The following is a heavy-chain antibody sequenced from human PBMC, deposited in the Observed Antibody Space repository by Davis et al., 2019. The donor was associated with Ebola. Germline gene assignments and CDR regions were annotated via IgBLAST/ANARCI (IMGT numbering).Heavy chain of an antibody. D-gene: IGHD6-13*01. CDR3: TRSPYSSSLWNMAPPGTHYYFGLDV. CDR1: GYTFTNYP. J-gene: IGHJ6*04. V-gene: IGHV7-4-1*02. CDR2: INTNTGNP. Sequence: ASVKVSCKASGYTFTNYPMNWVRQAPGQGLEWMGGINTNTGNPTYGQGFTGRFVFSLDTSVSTAYLQISSLKAEDTGVYYCTRSPYSSSLWNMAPPGTHYYFGLDVWGKGTTVTVSS.